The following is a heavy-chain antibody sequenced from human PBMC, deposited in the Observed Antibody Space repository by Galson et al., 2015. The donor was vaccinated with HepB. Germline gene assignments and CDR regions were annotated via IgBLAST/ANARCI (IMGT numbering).Heavy chain of an antibody. CDR3: AREKSLGYCSSTSCPVDV. Sequence: SLRLSCAASGFTFSSYAMHWVRQAPGKGLEWVAVISYDGSNKYYADSVKGRFTISRDNSKNTLYLQMNSLRAEDTAVYYCAREKSLGYCSSTSCPVDVWGQGTTVTVSS. V-gene: IGHV3-30*04. CDR1: GFTFSSYA. J-gene: IGHJ6*02. CDR2: ISYDGSNK. D-gene: IGHD2-2*01.